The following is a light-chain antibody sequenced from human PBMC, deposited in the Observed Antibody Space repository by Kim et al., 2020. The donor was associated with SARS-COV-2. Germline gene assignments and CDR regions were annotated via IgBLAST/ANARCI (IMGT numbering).Light chain of an antibody. J-gene: IGLJ2*01. Sequence: VSPGQTASITCSADKLGDKYAFWYQQKPGQSPVLVIYQDSKRPSGIPERFSGSNSGNTATLTISGTQPIDDADYYCQAWDSSTYVVFGGGTKLTVL. CDR2: QDS. CDR3: QAWDSSTYVV. V-gene: IGLV3-1*01. CDR1: KLGDKY.